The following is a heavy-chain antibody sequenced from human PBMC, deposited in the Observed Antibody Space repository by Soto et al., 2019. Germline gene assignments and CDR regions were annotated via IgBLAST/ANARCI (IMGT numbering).Heavy chain of an antibody. CDR2: IYPGDSDT. CDR3: ARQLSIAVPGYYYYYGMDV. D-gene: IGHD6-19*01. Sequence: GESLKICCKGAGCSFTSYWSGWVRQMPGKGLEWMGIIYPGDSDTRYSPSFQGQVTISADKSISTAYLQWSSLKASDTAMYYCARQLSIAVPGYYYYYGMDVWGQGTTVTVSS. J-gene: IGHJ6*02. V-gene: IGHV5-51*01. CDR1: GCSFTSYW.